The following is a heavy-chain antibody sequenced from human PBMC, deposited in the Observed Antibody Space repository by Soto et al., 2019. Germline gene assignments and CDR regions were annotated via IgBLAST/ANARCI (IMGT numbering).Heavy chain of an antibody. CDR1: GYSFTTYW. J-gene: IGHJ6*02. CDR3: ASSAQRGYGSGWYDYYYFGMDV. V-gene: IGHV5-51*01. D-gene: IGHD6-19*01. Sequence: EVQLVQSGAEVKKPGESLKISCKGSGYSFTTYWIGWVRQMPGKGLEWMGIIYPGDSHTRYSPSFQGHVTISADKSISTAYLQWSSLKASDTAIYYCASSAQRGYGSGWYDYYYFGMDVWGPGTTVTVSS. CDR2: IYPGDSHT.